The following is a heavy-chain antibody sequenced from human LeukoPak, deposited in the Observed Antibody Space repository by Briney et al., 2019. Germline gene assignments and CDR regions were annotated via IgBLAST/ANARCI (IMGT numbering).Heavy chain of an antibody. CDR1: GFRFSNYA. Sequence: GPLRLSCAASGFRFSNYALIWVRQAPGKGLEWLSSISSSSSSIYYSDSVRGRFTVSRDNAKNLLYLQMDSLRAEDTAVYFCARGDYSSSCAYWGQGTLVTVSS. D-gene: IGHD6-19*01. CDR3: ARGDYSSSCAY. V-gene: IGHV3-21*01. J-gene: IGHJ4*02. CDR2: ISSSSSSI.